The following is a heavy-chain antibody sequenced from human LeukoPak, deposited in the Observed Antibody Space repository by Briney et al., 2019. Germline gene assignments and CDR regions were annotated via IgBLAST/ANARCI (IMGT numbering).Heavy chain of an antibody. D-gene: IGHD2/OR15-2a*01. J-gene: IGHJ4*02. CDR1: GFTFSSYG. Sequence: PGGSLRLYCAASGFTFSSYGMHWVRQAPGKGLEWVALIWYDGSNKYYVDSVKGRLTISRDNSKNTLYLQMNSLRVEDTAVYYCAREGPRGNSQFDYWGQGTLVTVSS. CDR3: AREGPRGNSQFDY. CDR2: IWYDGSNK. V-gene: IGHV3-33*01.